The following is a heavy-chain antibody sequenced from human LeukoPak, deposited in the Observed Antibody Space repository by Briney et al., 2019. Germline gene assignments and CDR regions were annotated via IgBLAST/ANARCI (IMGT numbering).Heavy chain of an antibody. CDR3: TNWPHDAFDI. Sequence: GGSLRLSCAASGFTFSSYGMHWVRQAPGKGLEWVAVISYDGSNKYYADSVKGRFTISRDNSKNTLYLQMNSLRVEDTAVYYCTNWPHDAFDIWGQGTMVTVSS. J-gene: IGHJ3*02. V-gene: IGHV3-30*18. CDR1: GFTFSSYG. CDR2: ISYDGSNK.